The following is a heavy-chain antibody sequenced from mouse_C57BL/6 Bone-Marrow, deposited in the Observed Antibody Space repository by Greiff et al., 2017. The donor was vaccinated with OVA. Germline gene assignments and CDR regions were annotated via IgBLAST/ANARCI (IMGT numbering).Heavy chain of an antibody. D-gene: IGHD1-1*01. V-gene: IGHV8-8*01. J-gene: IGHJ4*01. CDR3: ARIAPLIYYYGSSRGAMDY. CDR1: GFSLSTFGMG. Sequence: QVTLKVSGPGILQPSQTLSLTCSFSGFSLSTFGMGVGWIRQPSGKGLEWLAHIWWDDDKYYNPALKSRLTISKDTSKNQVFLKIANVDTADTATYDCARIAPLIYYYGSSRGAMDYWGQGTSVTVSS. CDR2: IWWDDDK.